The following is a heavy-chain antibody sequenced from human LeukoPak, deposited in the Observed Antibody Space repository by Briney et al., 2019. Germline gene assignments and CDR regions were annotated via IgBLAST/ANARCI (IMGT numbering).Heavy chain of an antibody. V-gene: IGHV3-48*01. CDR3: AKDSRTYFKWLDP. D-gene: IGHD6-13*01. Sequence: PGGSLRLSCAASGFTFSSYSMNWVSQAPGKGLEWVSYISGSYSTIYYADSVKGRFTVSRDNAKTSLFLQMNSLRPEDTAVYYCAKDSRTYFKWLDPWGQGTLVTVSS. CDR2: ISGSYSTI. J-gene: IGHJ5*02. CDR1: GFTFSSYS.